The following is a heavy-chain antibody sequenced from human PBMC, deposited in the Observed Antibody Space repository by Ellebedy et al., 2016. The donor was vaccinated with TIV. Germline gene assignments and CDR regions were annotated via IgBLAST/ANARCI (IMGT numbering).Heavy chain of an antibody. Sequence: AASVKVSCKASEHTLPNHYIHWVRQAPGQGLEWMGVIYPSGGGAKRLAQNFQDRVTITRDTSTSTVYLELHNLQSDDSAMYYCARDGIPLDYWGQGTLVTVSS. CDR2: IYPSGGGAK. J-gene: IGHJ4*02. V-gene: IGHV1-46*01. D-gene: IGHD1-1*01. CDR3: ARDGIPLDY. CDR1: EHTLPNHY.